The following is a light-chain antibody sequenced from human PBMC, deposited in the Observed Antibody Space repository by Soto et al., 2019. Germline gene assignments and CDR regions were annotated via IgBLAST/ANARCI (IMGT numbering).Light chain of an antibody. CDR2: DAS. CDR1: QSISSW. CDR3: QQYNSYSMYT. J-gene: IGKJ2*01. Sequence: DIQMTQSPSTLSASVGDRVTITCRASQSISSWLAWYQQKPGKAPKLLIYDASSLESGVPSRFSGRGSGTEFALTMSSLQPGDFATYYCQQYNSYSMYTFGQGTKLEIK. V-gene: IGKV1-5*01.